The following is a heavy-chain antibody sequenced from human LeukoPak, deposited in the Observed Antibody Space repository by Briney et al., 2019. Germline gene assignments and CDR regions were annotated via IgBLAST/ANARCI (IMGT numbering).Heavy chain of an antibody. D-gene: IGHD1-14*01. CDR3: ARWRGNQDGFDP. Sequence: ASVKVSCKASGYTFTSYDINWVRQATGQGLEWMGWMNPNSGNAGYAQKFQGRVTMTRNTSISTAYMELSSLRSEDTAVYYCARWRGNQDGFDPWGQGTLVTVSS. CDR2: MNPNSGNA. CDR1: GYTFTSYD. J-gene: IGHJ5*02. V-gene: IGHV1-8*01.